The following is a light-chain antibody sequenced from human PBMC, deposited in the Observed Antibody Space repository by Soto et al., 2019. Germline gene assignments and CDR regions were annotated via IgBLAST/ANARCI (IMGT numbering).Light chain of an antibody. CDR3: QEYGSSPRT. Sequence: EIVVTQSPGTLSLSPGERATLSCRASQSVSSSYLAWYQQKPGKAPRLLIYGASSRATGISDRFSGSGSGRDCSLLICRLEVEDFAVYYCQEYGSSPRTFGQGTKVEIK. J-gene: IGKJ1*01. CDR1: QSVSSSY. CDR2: GAS. V-gene: IGKV3-20*01.